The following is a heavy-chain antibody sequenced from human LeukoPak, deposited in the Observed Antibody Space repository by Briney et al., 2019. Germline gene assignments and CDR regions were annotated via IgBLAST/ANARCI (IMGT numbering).Heavy chain of an antibody. CDR1: GFNFVDYA. CDR2: ITWNSGSI. V-gene: IGHV3-9*01. D-gene: IGHD3-3*01. Sequence: PGGSLRLSCAASGFNFVDYAMHWVRQPPGKGLEWVSGITWNSGSIGYADSVRGRFAISRDDAKNFLYLQMNSLRAEDTALYYCAKDRSDFWSGASMDVWGKGTTVTVSS. J-gene: IGHJ6*03. CDR3: AKDRSDFWSGASMDV.